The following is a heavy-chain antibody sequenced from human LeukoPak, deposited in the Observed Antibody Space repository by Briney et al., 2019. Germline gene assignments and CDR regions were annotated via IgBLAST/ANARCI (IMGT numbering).Heavy chain of an antibody. J-gene: IGHJ4*02. V-gene: IGHV3-66*02. CDR1: GFTVSSNY. CDR2: IYSGGST. CDR3: ARGQYSSSPFSY. D-gene: IGHD6-6*01. Sequence: GGSLRLSCAASGFTVSSNYMSWVRQAPGKGLEWVSVIYSGGSTYYADSVKGRFTISRDNSKNTLYLQMNSLRAEDTAVYYCARGQYSSSPFSYWGQGTLVSVSS.